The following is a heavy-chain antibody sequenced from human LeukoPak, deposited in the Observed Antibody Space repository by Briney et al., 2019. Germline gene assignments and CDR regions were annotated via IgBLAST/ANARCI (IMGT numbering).Heavy chain of an antibody. J-gene: IGHJ4*02. V-gene: IGHV3-48*01. CDR3: ARAPGYSYGPGAY. CDR2: ISSSSSTI. Sequence: GGSLRLSCAASGFTFSSYSMNWVRQAPGKGLEWVSYISSSSSTIYYADSVKGRFTISRDNAKNSLYLQMNSLRAEDTAVYYCARAPGYSYGPGAYWGQGTLVTVSS. CDR1: GFTFSSYS. D-gene: IGHD5-18*01.